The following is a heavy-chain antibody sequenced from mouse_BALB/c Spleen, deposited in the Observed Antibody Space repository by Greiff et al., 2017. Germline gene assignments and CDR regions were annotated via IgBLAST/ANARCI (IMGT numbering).Heavy chain of an antibody. CDR1: GFSLTSYG. J-gene: IGHJ3*01. D-gene: IGHD1-2*01. V-gene: IGHV2-9*02. CDR3: ARFITTASAWFAY. Sequence: VKVEESGPGLVAPSQSLSITCTVSGFSLTSYGVHWVRQPPGKGLEWLGVIWAGGSTNYNSALMSRLSISKDNSKSQVFLKMNSLQTDDTAMYYCARFITTASAWFAYWGQGTLVTVSA. CDR2: IWAGGST.